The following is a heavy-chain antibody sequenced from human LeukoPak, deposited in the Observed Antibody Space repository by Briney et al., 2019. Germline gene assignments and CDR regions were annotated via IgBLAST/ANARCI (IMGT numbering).Heavy chain of an antibody. CDR3: ARHGDYRVDAFDI. J-gene: IGHJ3*02. CDR1: GSIFTSYW. CDR2: IYPGHSDN. D-gene: IGHD4-11*01. V-gene: IGHV5-51*01. Sequence: PGASLQISCEGSGSIFTSYWIGCVRQLPGKGLEWMGIIYPGHSDNRYSPSFQGQVTISADKSISTAYLQWSSLKASDTAMYYCARHGDYRVDAFDIWGQGTMVTVSS.